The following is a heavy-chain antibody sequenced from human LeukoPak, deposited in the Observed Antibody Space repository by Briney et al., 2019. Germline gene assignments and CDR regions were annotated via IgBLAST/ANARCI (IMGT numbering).Heavy chain of an antibody. Sequence: GGSLRLSCAASGFTFSSYAMSWVRQAPGKGLEWVSAISGSGGSTYYADSVRGRFTISRDNSKNTLYLQMNSLRAEDTAVYYCAKVKAVAGHFDYWGQGTLVTVSS. CDR3: AKVKAVAGHFDY. V-gene: IGHV3-23*01. CDR2: ISGSGGST. J-gene: IGHJ4*02. D-gene: IGHD6-19*01. CDR1: GFTFSSYA.